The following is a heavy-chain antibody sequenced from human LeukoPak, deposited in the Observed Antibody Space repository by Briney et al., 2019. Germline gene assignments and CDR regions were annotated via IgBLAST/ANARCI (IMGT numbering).Heavy chain of an antibody. Sequence: ASETLSLTCAVSGGSISSGGYSWSWIRQPPGKGLEWIGYIYHSGGTNYNPSLQNRVTMSVDRSKNQFSLQLSSVTAADTAVYYCARRGSAGIPAAGKIDYWGQGTLVTVSS. CDR2: IYHSGGT. V-gene: IGHV4-30-2*01. CDR1: GGSISSGGYS. CDR3: ARRGSAGIPAAGKIDY. J-gene: IGHJ4*02. D-gene: IGHD6-13*01.